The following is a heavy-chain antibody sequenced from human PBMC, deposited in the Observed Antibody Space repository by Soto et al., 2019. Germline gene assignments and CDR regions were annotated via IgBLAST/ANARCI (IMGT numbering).Heavy chain of an antibody. CDR3: ARLSGPCSNGARYRHCDY. D-gene: IGHD2-8*01. J-gene: IGHJ4*02. CDR1: GFTFSNSA. Sequence: GGSLRLSCAASGFTFSNSAMSWVRQAPGKGLEWVSAIISSGGNTYYADSVKGRFTISRDNSKNTLSLQMNSLRAEDIAVYYCARLSGPCSNGARYRHCDYWGQGTLVTVSS. CDR2: IISSGGNT. V-gene: IGHV3-23*01.